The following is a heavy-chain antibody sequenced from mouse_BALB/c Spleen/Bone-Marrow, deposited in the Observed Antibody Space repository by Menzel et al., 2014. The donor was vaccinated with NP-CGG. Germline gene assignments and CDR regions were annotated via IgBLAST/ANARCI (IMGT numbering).Heavy chain of an antibody. CDR1: GYTFTDYA. J-gene: IGHJ4*01. D-gene: IGHD2-2*01. Sequence: VKLVESGPELVRPGVSVKISCKGSGYTFTDYAMHWVKQSHAKSLEWIGVISTYYGNTNYNQKFQGKATMTVDKSSSTAYMELARLTSEDSAIYYCARWLQAMDYWGQGTSVTVSS. CDR2: ISTYYGNT. CDR3: ARWLQAMDY. V-gene: IGHV1-67*01.